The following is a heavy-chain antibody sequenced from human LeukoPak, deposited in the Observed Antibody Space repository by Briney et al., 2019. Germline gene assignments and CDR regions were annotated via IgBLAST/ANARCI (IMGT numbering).Heavy chain of an antibody. CDR1: GDSISSSF. CDR3: AREYSSSRALDY. D-gene: IGHD6-13*01. J-gene: IGHJ4*02. V-gene: IGHV4-4*07. Sequence: SETLSLTCTISGDSISSSFWSWIRQPAGKGLEWIGRVYISGTTNCNPSLKSRVTMSVDTSKNQLSLNLTSVTAADTAVYYCAREYSSSRALDYWGQGTLVTVSS. CDR2: VYISGTT.